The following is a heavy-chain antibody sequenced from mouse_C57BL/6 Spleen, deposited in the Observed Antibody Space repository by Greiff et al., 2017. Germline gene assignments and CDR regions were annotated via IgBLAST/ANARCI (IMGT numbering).Heavy chain of an antibody. CDR1: GYTFTSYG. CDR2: IYPRSGNT. V-gene: IGHV1-81*01. D-gene: IGHD1-1*01. Sequence: QVQLQQSGAELARPGASVKLSCKASGYTFTSYGISWVKQRTGQGLEWIGEIYPRSGNTYYNEKFKGKATLTADKSSSTAYMELRSLTSEDSAVXFCARRGTTVVATKDYAMDYWGQGTSVTVSS. J-gene: IGHJ4*01. CDR3: ARRGTTVVATKDYAMDY.